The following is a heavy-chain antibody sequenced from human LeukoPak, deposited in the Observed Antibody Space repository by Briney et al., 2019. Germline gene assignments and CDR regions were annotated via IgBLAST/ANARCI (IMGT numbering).Heavy chain of an antibody. V-gene: IGHV1-69*01. CDR3: ARAPLRLVDFDI. CDR1: GGTFSSYA. CDR2: IIPIFGTA. Sequence: SVKVSCKASGGTFSSYAISWVRQAPGQGLEWMGGIIPIFGTANYAQKFQGRVTITADESTSTAYMELSSLRSEDTAVYYCARAPLRLVDFDIWGQGTMVTVSS. D-gene: IGHD2-21*01. J-gene: IGHJ3*02.